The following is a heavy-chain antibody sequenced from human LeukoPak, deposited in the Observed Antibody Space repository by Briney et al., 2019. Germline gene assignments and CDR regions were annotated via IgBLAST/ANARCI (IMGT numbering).Heavy chain of an antibody. CDR3: ATDNYSSGWYDYYYYGMDV. D-gene: IGHD6-19*01. CDR2: FDPEDGET. Sequence: ASVKVSCKVSGYTLTELSMHWVRQAPGKGLEWMGGFDPEDGETIYAQKFQGRVTMTEDTSTDTAYMELSSLRSEDTAVYYCATDNYSSGWYDYYYYGMDVWGKGTTVTVSS. V-gene: IGHV1-24*01. J-gene: IGHJ6*04. CDR1: GYTLTELS.